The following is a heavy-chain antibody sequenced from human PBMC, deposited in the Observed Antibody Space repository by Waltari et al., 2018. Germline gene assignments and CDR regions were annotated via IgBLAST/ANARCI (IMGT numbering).Heavy chain of an antibody. Sequence: QVQLVQSGAEVKKPGASVKVSCKASGYTFTGYYMHWVRQAPGQGLEWMGRINPNSGGTNYAQKFQCRVTMTRDTSISTAYMELSRLRSDDTAVYYCARGYYDSSGYYLFGYWGQGTLVTVSS. CDR3: ARGYYDSSGYYLFGY. CDR1: GYTFTGYY. V-gene: IGHV1-2*06. CDR2: INPNSGGT. J-gene: IGHJ4*02. D-gene: IGHD3-22*01.